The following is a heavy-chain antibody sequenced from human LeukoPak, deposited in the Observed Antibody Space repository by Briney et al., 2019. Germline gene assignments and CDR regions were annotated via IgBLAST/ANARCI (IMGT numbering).Heavy chain of an antibody. Sequence: SETLSLTCAVYGGSFSGYYWSWIRQHPGKGLEWIGYIYYSGSTYYNPSLKSRVTISVDTSKNQFSLKLSSVTAADTAVYYCARDSYGDYYFDYWGQGTLVTVSS. V-gene: IGHV4-31*11. CDR2: IYYSGST. J-gene: IGHJ4*02. CDR3: ARDSYGDYYFDY. D-gene: IGHD4-17*01. CDR1: GGSFSGYY.